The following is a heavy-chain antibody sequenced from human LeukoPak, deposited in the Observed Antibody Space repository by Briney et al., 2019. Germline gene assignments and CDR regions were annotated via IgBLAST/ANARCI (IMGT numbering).Heavy chain of an antibody. Sequence: GRSLGLSCAASGFTFSSYSMNWVRQAPGKGLEWVSSISSSSSYIYYADSVKGRFTVSRDNAKNSLYLQMNSLRAEDTAVYYCARDGVVAAAGGWFDPWGQGTLVTVSS. CDR1: GFTFSSYS. V-gene: IGHV3-21*01. CDR2: ISSSSSYI. J-gene: IGHJ5*02. CDR3: ARDGVVAAAGGWFDP. D-gene: IGHD6-13*01.